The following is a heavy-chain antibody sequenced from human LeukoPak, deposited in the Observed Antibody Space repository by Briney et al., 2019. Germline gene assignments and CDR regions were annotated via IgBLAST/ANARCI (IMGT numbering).Heavy chain of an antibody. CDR3: AGIPHSVDRGVTKLHYIDH. CDR1: GYSISSGYL. J-gene: IGHJ4*02. D-gene: IGHD3-10*01. V-gene: IGHV4-38-2*02. Sequence: SETLSLTCTVSGYSISSGYLWGWIRLPPGKGLEWIACIYLDGSTYYNPSLKSRVTISVDSSKNQFSLNLNSVNSADTAVYYCAGIPHSVDRGVTKLHYIDHWGQGALVTVSS. CDR2: IYLDGST.